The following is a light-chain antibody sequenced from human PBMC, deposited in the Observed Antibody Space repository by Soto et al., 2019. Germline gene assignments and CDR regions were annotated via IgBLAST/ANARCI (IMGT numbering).Light chain of an antibody. J-gene: IGLJ1*01. CDR3: AAWDDSLNGYV. V-gene: IGLV1-44*01. CDR2: NNN. CDR1: SPNIGSNA. Sequence: LTQPPSASGTPGQRVTISCSGSSPNIGSNAVNWYQQLPGTAPKLLIYNNNQRPSGVPDRFSGSRSGTSASLAISGLQSDDEADYYCAAWDDSLNGYVFGTGTKVTVL.